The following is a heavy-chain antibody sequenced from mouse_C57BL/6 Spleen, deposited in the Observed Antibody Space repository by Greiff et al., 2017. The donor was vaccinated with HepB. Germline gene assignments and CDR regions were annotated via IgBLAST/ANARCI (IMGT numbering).Heavy chain of an antibody. J-gene: IGHJ4*01. Sequence: VKVVESGPGLVAPSQRLSITCTVSGFSLTSYAISWVRQPPGKGLEWLGVIWTGGGTNYNSALKSRLSISKDNSKSQVFLKMNSLQTDDTARYYCARGPLLRREDYYAMDYWGQGTSVTVSS. CDR2: IWTGGGT. D-gene: IGHD2-12*01. V-gene: IGHV2-9-1*01. CDR1: GFSLTSYA. CDR3: ARGPLLRREDYYAMDY.